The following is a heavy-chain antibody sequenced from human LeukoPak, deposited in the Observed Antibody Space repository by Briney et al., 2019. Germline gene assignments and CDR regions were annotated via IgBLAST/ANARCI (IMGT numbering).Heavy chain of an antibody. CDR3: ARDRLGRDGYNYFDY. Sequence: HSETLSLTCTVSGGSISSYYWSWIRQPAGKGLEWIGRIYTSGSTNYNPSLKSRVTMSVDTSKNQFSLKLSSVTAADTAVYYCARDRLGRDGYNYFDYWGQGTLVTVSS. CDR2: IYTSGST. J-gene: IGHJ4*02. V-gene: IGHV4-4*07. CDR1: GGSISSYY. D-gene: IGHD5-24*01.